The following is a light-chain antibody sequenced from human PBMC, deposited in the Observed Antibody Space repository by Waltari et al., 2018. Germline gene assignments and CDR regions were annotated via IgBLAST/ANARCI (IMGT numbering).Light chain of an antibody. CDR3: TSYTGRSWV. CDR2: EGS. Sequence: QSALTQPPSASGSPGQSVTISCTGPSSDVGAYNFVSWSHPHPGKAPKLMIFEGSNRPSGVPVRFSGSKSGNTASLTVSGLQADDEGDYYCTSYTGRSWVFGGGTKLTVL. J-gene: IGLJ3*02. CDR1: SSDVGAYNF. V-gene: IGLV2-8*01.